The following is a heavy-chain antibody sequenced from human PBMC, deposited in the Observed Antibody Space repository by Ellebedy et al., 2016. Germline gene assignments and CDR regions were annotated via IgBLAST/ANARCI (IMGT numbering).Heavy chain of an antibody. Sequence: ASVKVSCKASGCTFTSYAMNWVRQAPGQGLEWMGWINTNTGNPTYAQGFTGRFVFSLDTSVSTAYLQISSLKAEDTAVYYCARGPPITMVRGVINPPGYYFDYWGQGTLVTVSP. V-gene: IGHV7-4-1*02. J-gene: IGHJ4*02. CDR2: INTNTGNP. CDR1: GCTFTSYA. CDR3: ARGPPITMVRGVINPPGYYFDY. D-gene: IGHD3-10*01.